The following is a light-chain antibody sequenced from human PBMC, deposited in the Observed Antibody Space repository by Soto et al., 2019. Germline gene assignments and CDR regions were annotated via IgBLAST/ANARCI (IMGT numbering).Light chain of an antibody. Sequence: EIVLTQSPGTLSLSPGERATLSCRASQRINNKYLAWYQQEPGQTPRLLIHGVSIRATGIPDRFSGSGSGTDFTLTISRLEPEDFAVYYCQLYSGSPWTFGQGTKVEIK. CDR1: QRINNKY. CDR2: GVS. J-gene: IGKJ1*01. CDR3: QLYSGSPWT. V-gene: IGKV3-20*01.